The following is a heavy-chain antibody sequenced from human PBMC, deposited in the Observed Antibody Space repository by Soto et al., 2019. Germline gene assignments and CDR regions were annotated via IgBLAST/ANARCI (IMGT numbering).Heavy chain of an antibody. V-gene: IGHV3-23*01. J-gene: IGHJ5*02. CDR2: ISGSGGST. D-gene: IGHD3-3*01. CDR3: AKDRHYDFWSGYCPHSNWFDP. Sequence: GGSLRLSCAASGFTFSSYAMSWVRQAPGKGLEWVSAISGSGGSTYYADSVKGRFTISRDNSKNTLYLQMNSLRAEDTAIYYCAKDRHYDFWSGYCPHSNWFDPWGQGTLVTVSS. CDR1: GFTFSSYA.